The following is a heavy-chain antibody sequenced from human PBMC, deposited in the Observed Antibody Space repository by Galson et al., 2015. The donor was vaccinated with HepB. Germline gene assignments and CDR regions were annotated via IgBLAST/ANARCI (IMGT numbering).Heavy chain of an antibody. J-gene: IGHJ3*02. CDR2: INPSGGST. D-gene: IGHD4-17*01. CDR1: GYTFTSYY. Sequence: SVKVSCKASGYTFTSYYMHWVRQAPGQGLEWMGIINPSGGSTSYAQKFQGRVTMTRDTSTSTVYMELSSLRSEDTAVYYCASISVTTELGDAFDIWGQGTMVTVSS. CDR3: ASISVTTELGDAFDI. V-gene: IGHV1-46*01.